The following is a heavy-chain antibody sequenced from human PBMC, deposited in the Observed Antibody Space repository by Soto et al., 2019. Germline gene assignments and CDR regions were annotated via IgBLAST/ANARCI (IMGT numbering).Heavy chain of an antibody. CDR2: MNPNSGNT. CDR1: GYTFTSYD. V-gene: IGHV1-8*01. CDR3: AGSSMVRGVSRHNWFDP. J-gene: IGHJ5*02. D-gene: IGHD3-10*01. Sequence: ASVKVSCKASGYTFTSYDINWVRQATGQGLEWMGWMNPNSGNTGYAQKFQGRVTMTRNTPISAAYMELSSLRSEDTAVYYCAGSSMVRGVSRHNWFDPWGQGTLVTVSS.